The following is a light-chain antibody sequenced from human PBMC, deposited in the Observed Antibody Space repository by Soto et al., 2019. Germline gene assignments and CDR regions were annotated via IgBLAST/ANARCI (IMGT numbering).Light chain of an antibody. V-gene: IGKV1-5*03. Sequence: DIQMTQSPSTLSASVGDRVTITCRASHSISSWLAWYQQKPGKAPKLLIYKASSLESGVPSRFSGSGSGTEFTLTISSLQPDDFATYYCQQYNSYSWTFGQGTTGDIK. CDR1: HSISSW. J-gene: IGKJ1*01. CDR2: KAS. CDR3: QQYNSYSWT.